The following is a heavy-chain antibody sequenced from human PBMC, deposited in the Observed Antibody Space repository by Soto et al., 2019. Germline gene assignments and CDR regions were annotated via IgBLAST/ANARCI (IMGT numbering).Heavy chain of an antibody. J-gene: IGHJ5*02. D-gene: IGHD2-21*02. CDR3: ARAPYCGGDCEPSGHNWFDP. CDR1: GYTFTGYY. V-gene: IGHV1-2*04. Sequence: ASVKLSCKASGYTFTGYYMHWVRQAPGQGLEWMGWINPNSGGTNYAQKFQGWVTMTRDTSISTAYMELSRLRSDDTAVYYCARAPYCGGDCEPSGHNWFDPWGQGTPVTVSS. CDR2: INPNSGGT.